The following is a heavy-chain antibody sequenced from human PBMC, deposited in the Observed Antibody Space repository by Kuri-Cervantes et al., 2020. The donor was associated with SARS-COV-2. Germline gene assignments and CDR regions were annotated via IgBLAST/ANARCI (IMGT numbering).Heavy chain of an antibody. J-gene: IGHJ6*02. D-gene: IGHD3-3*01. CDR1: GGSLSGYY. V-gene: IGHV4-34*01. CDR3: ALGRYYDFWSGPNYYYYGMDV. CDR2: INHSGST. Sequence: SETLSLTCAVYGGSLSGYYWSWIRQPPGKGLEWIGEINHSGSTNYNPSLKSRVTISVDTSKNQFSLKLSSVTAADTAVYYCALGRYYDFWSGPNYYYYGMDVWGQGTTVTVSS.